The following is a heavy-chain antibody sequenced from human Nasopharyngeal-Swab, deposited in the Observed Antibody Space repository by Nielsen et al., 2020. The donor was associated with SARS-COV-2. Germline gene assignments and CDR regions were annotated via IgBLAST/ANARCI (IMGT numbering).Heavy chain of an antibody. CDR1: GYAFTAYA. J-gene: IGHJ4*02. V-gene: IGHV1-3*01. Sequence: ASVKVSCKASGYAFTAYAIHWVRQAPGKRLQWMAWINAGTGNREYSQKFQGRVTITTDAAAGTVHMELRSLRSEDTAMYYCARSGTVGAPGFDYWGQGTLVTVSS. CDR2: INAGTGNR. D-gene: IGHD1-26*01. CDR3: ARSGTVGAPGFDY.